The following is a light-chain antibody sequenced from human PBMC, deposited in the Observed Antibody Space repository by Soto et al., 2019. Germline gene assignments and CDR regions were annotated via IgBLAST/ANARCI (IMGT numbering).Light chain of an antibody. CDR1: QSVSSN. CDR3: QQYDNWPRT. V-gene: IGKV3-15*01. J-gene: IGKJ1*01. CDR2: GAS. Sequence: EIVLTQSPATLSVSPGERATLSCMASQSVSSNLAWYQHKPGQAPRLLIYGASSRATGIPARFSGSGSGTEFTLTISSLQSEDFAVYYCQQYDNWPRTFGQGTKVDIK.